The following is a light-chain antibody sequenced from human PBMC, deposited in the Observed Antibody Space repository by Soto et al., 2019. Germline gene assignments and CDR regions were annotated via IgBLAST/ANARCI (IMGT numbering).Light chain of an antibody. J-gene: IGKJ2*01. Sequence: EILLTQSPGTLSVSPGERATLSCRASESVSSNVAWYQQKPGQAPSLLIYGASTRATGIPGRFSGSGSGTEFTLTISSLQSEDFAAYYCQQYNNWHPYTFGQGTQVDIK. CDR1: ESVSSN. CDR3: QQYNNWHPYT. V-gene: IGKV3-15*01. CDR2: GAS.